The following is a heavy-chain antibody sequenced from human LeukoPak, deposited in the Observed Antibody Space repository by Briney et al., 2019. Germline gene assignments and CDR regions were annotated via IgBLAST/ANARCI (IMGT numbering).Heavy chain of an antibody. Sequence: SQTLSLTCTVSGGSISSGSYYWSWIRQPAGKGLEWIGRIYTSGSTNYNPSLKSRVTISVDTSKNQFSLKLSSVTAADTAVYYCAREVVVPAAIYYYYYMGVWGKGTTVTVSS. CDR1: GGSISSGSYY. D-gene: IGHD2-2*02. CDR3: AREVVVPAAIYYYYYMGV. V-gene: IGHV4-61*02. J-gene: IGHJ6*03. CDR2: IYTSGST.